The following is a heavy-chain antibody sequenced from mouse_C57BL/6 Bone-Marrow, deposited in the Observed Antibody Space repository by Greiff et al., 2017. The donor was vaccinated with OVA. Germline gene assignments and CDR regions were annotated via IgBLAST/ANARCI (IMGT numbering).Heavy chain of an antibody. CDR3: TGRRGPNFPDY. D-gene: IGHD4-1*01. J-gene: IGHJ2*01. CDR1: GYTFTSYW. V-gene: IGHV1-69*01. CDR2: IDPSDSYT. Sequence: VQLQQPGAELVMPGASVKLSCKASGYTFTSYWMHWVKQRPGQGLEWIGEIDPSDSYTNYNQKFKGKSTLTVDKSSSTAYMELRSLTSEDSTVYYYTGRRGPNFPDYWGQGTTLTVSS.